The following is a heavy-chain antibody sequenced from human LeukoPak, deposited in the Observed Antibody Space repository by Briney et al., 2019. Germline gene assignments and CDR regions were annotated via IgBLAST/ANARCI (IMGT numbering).Heavy chain of an antibody. J-gene: IGHJ5*02. D-gene: IGHD2-2*01. CDR3: ARDRCVSCPAWNWFAP. CDR2: ISYDGSNK. V-gene: IGHV3-30*04. Sequence: PGGALRVSCAASGVTFNNYAMHCGREAPGRGRGWGAVISYDGSNKHYADSVKGRFTISRDDSTSTLYLQMNTLRAADTAVYYCARDRCVSCPAWNWFAPWGQGTLVTVPP. CDR1: GVTFNNYA.